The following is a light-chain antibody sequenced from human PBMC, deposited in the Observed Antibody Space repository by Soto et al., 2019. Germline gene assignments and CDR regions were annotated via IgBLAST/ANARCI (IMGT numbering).Light chain of an antibody. Sequence: DIQMTQSPSTLSGSVGDRVTITCRASQTISSWLAWYQQKPGKAPKLMIYKASTLKSGVPSRFSGSGSGTEFTLTISTLQADDFATYYCQHYKSYSEAFGHGTKVELK. CDR3: QHYKSYSEA. J-gene: IGKJ1*01. V-gene: IGKV1-5*03. CDR2: KAS. CDR1: QTISSW.